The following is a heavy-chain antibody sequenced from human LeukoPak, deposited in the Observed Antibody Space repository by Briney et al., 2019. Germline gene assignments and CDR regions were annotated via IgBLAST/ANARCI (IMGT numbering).Heavy chain of an antibody. J-gene: IGHJ4*02. CDR1: GFTFDDYA. CDR2: ISWDGGST. D-gene: IGHD6-13*01. Sequence: GGSLRLSCAASGFTFDDYAMHWVRQAPGKGLEWVSLISWDGGSTYYADSVKGRFTISRDNAKNSLYLQMNSLRAEDTAVYYCARRRAAATLAPCFDYWGQGTLVTVSS. CDR3: ARRRAAATLAPCFDY. V-gene: IGHV3-43D*03.